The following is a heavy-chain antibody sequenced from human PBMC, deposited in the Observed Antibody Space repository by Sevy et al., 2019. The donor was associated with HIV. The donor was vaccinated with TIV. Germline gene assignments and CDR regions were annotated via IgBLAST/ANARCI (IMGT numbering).Heavy chain of an antibody. CDR3: ARKMELLVPDY. D-gene: IGHD2-21*02. J-gene: IGHJ4*02. Sequence: GGSLRLSCAASEFIFSNYNMHWVRQAPGKGLEWVSFISSSSNDIYYADSVKGRFTISRDNAKNSLYLQMNSLRAEDTAVYYCARKMELLVPDYWGQGTLVTVSS. CDR1: EFIFSNYN. V-gene: IGHV3-21*01. CDR2: ISSSSNDI.